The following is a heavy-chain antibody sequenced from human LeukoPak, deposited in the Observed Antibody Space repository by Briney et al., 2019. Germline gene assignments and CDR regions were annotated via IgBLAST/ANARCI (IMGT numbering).Heavy chain of an antibody. Sequence: GGSLRFSCAASGFTFSSYGMHRVRQAPGKGLEWVAVISYDGSNKYYADSVKGRFTISRDNSKNTLYLQMNSLRAEDTAVYYCAKDPSVFGGGAFDIWGQGTMVTVSS. CDR1: GFTFSSYG. J-gene: IGHJ3*02. V-gene: IGHV3-30*18. CDR3: AKDPSVFGGGAFDI. CDR2: ISYDGSNK. D-gene: IGHD3-3*01.